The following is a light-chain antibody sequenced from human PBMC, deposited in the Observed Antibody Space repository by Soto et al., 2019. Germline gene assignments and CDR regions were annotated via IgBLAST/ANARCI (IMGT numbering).Light chain of an antibody. J-gene: IGKJ1*01. CDR1: QSISSW. CDR2: KAS. V-gene: IGKV1-5*03. CDR3: QQYNTYWT. Sequence: IQMTQSPSTLPASVGDRVTITCRASQSISSWLAWYQQKPGKAPKLLIYKASTLESGVPSRFSGSASGTEFTLTISSLQPDDFATYYCQQYNTYWTFGQGTKVEIK.